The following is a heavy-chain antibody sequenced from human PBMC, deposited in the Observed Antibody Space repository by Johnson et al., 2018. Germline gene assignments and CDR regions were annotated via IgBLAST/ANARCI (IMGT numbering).Heavy chain of an antibody. D-gene: IGHD3-9*01. CDR2: ISGSGGST. V-gene: IGHV3-23*04. CDR1: GFTFSSYA. CDR3: ARGDLRYAGMDV. J-gene: IGHJ6*02. Sequence: VQLVQSGGGLVQPGGSLRLSCAASGFTFSSYAMSWVRQAPGKGLEWVTVISGSGGSTYYADSVKGGFNISRDNSKNTLYLQMNSRRAEDTAVYYCARGDLRYAGMDVWGQGTTVTVSS.